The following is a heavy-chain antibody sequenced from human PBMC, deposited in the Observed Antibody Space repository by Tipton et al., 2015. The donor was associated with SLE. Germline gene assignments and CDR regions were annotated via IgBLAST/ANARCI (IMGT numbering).Heavy chain of an antibody. CDR3: ARGATVDWDRVAFDS. D-gene: IGHD3/OR15-3a*01. J-gene: IGHJ4*02. CDR1: GASISTYY. Sequence: TLSLTCTVSGASISTYYWSWIRQPPGKGLEWIGYMYYSGSTKYNPSLKSRVTISVDTSKNQFSLKLSSVTAADTAVYYCARGATVDWDRVAFDSWGQGTLVTVSS. CDR2: MYYSGST. V-gene: IGHV4-59*13.